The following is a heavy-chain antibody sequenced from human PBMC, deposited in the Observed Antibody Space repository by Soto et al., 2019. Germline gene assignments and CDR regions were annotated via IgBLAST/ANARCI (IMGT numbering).Heavy chain of an antibody. CDR1: CFSFRNYA. CDR3: ARSRNSAVADSFDF. CDR2: ISRDGSHK. Sequence: GGSLRLSCAASCFSFRNYAIHWVRQAPGKGLEWVAVISRDGSHKYYLDSVKGRFTIPRDNSKDTVNLLMNSLRDDDSAMYYCARSRNSAVADSFDFWGQGTLVTV. V-gene: IGHV3-30*04. J-gene: IGHJ4*02. D-gene: IGHD1-26*01.